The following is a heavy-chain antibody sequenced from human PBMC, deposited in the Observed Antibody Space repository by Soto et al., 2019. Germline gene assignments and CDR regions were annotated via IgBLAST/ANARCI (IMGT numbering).Heavy chain of an antibody. D-gene: IGHD2-2*03. J-gene: IGHJ4*02. CDR1: GYNFNIYL. Sequence: XESLKISCEGSGYNFNIYLLVWVRQMPGKGLEWMGIIFPGDSDTIYNPSFEGQVTMSVDKAITTAYLQWNSLKTSDSAMYFCARLDGPFDVWGQGTLVTVSS. V-gene: IGHV5-51*01. CDR2: IFPGDSDT. CDR3: ARLDGPFDV.